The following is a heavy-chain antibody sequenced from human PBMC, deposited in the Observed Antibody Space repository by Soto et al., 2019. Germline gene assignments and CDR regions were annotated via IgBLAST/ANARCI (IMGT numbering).Heavy chain of an antibody. CDR2: TRGSGGDT. J-gene: IGHJ4*02. CDR3: VKGHSHSYYSFDY. Sequence: EVQLLESGGGLVQPGGSLRLSCAASGFTFSFCAMNWVRQAPGKGLVWVSSTRGSGGDTYYADSVRGRFTISRDNSKNTLYLQMNSLRVEYTAVYYCVKGHSHSYYSFDYWGQGTLVNVSS. CDR1: GFTFSFCA. D-gene: IGHD1-26*01. V-gene: IGHV3-23*01.